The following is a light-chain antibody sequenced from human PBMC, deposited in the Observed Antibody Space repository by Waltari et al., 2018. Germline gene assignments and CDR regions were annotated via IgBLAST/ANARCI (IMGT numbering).Light chain of an antibody. V-gene: IGKV1-17*01. CDR1: QGISSY. Sequence: DIQMTQSPSSLSASVGDTVTIPCRASQGISSYLNWFQQKPGKAPRLLIYATSKLETGVPSRFSGSGSGTEFTLTISSLQPEDFASYYCLQHNNYPWTFGQGTKVEIK. CDR2: ATS. CDR3: LQHNNYPWT. J-gene: IGKJ1*01.